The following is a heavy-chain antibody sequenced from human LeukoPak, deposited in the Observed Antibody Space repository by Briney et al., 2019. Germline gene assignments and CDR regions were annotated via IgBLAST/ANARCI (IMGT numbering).Heavy chain of an antibody. V-gene: IGHV3-30-3*01. CDR2: ISYDGSNK. CDR1: GFTFSSYA. CDR3: AREGREGYGMDV. Sequence: GGSLSLSCAASGFTFSSYAMHWVRQAPGKGLEWVAVISYDGSNKYYADSVKGRFTISRDNAKNSLYLQMNSLRAEDTAVYYCAREGREGYGMDVWGQGTTVTVSS. J-gene: IGHJ6*02.